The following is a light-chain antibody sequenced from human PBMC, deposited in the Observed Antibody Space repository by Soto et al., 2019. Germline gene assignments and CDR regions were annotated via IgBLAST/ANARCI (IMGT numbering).Light chain of an antibody. CDR1: QNVSNY. Sequence: LVLIQSPATLSLSPGESATLSCRASQNVSNYLTWYQQKTGQAPRLLIYDVSNRATGIPDRFSGSGSGTDLNLTISRLQPEDVATYYCQQCNVGPFTCGGGTKVDIK. CDR3: QQCNVGPFT. CDR2: DVS. J-gene: IGKJ4*02. V-gene: IGKV3-11*01.